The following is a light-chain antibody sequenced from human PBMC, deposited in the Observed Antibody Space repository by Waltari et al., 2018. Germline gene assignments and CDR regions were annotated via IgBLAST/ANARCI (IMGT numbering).Light chain of an antibody. Sequence: QSALTQPASVSGSPGQSITISCTGTSSDVGGYNYVSWYQQHPGKAPKLMIYEVSNRPSGVANRFSGSKSGTTASRTISGLQAEDEADYYCSSYTSSSTLGVFGGGTKLTVL. CDR2: EVS. CDR3: SSYTSSSTLGV. CDR1: SSDVGGYNY. V-gene: IGLV2-14*01. J-gene: IGLJ2*01.